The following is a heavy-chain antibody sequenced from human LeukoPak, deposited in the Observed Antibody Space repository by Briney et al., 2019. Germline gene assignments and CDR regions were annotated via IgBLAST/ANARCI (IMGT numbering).Heavy chain of an antibody. Sequence: GGSLRLSCAASGFNFDDYVMHWVRQAPGKGLEWVSAISGDGGTTYYADSVKGRFTVSRDNSKNSLNLQMNSLRTEDTALYYCVKGRYCGGGCYSGSFDVWGQGTMVTVSS. D-gene: IGHD2-21*02. CDR2: ISGDGGTT. CDR1: GFNFDDYV. J-gene: IGHJ3*01. V-gene: IGHV3-43*02. CDR3: VKGRYCGGGCYSGSFDV.